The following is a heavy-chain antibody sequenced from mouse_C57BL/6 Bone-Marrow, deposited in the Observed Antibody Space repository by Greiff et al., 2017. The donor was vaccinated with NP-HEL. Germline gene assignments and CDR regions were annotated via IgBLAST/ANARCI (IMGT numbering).Heavy chain of an antibody. CDR2: IDPNSGGT. CDR3: ARRGTTVVAEDAMDY. CDR1: GYTFTSYW. V-gene: IGHV1-72*01. J-gene: IGHJ4*01. D-gene: IGHD1-1*01. Sequence: QVQLKQPGAELVKPGASVKLSCKASGYTFTSYWMHWVKQRPGRGLEWIGRIDPNSGGTKYNEKFKSKATLTVDKPSSTAYMQLSSLTSEDSAVYYCARRGTTVVAEDAMDYWGQGTSVTVSS.